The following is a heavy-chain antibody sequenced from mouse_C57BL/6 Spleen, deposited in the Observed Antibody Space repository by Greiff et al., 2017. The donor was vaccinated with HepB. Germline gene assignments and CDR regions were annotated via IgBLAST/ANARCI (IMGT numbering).Heavy chain of an antibody. CDR1: GYTFTSYW. CDR3: AREYYDYDGVEDY. CDR2: IHPNSGST. V-gene: IGHV1-64*01. Sequence: QVQLQQPGAELVKPGASVKLSCKASGYTFTSYWMHWVKPRPGQCLEWIGMIHPNSGSTNYNEKFKSKATLTVDKSSSTAYMQLSSLTSEDSAVYYCAREYYDYDGVEDYWGQGTTLTVSS. D-gene: IGHD2-4*01. J-gene: IGHJ2*01.